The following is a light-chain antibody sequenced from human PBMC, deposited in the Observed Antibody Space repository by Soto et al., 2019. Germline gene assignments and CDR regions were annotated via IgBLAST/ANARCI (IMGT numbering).Light chain of an antibody. Sequence: EKVMTQSPAALSVSPGERATLSCRASQSVKSNLAWYQQKPGQAPRLLLYGASTRATGIPARFSGSASGTEFTLTISSLQSEDSAVCYCQQYNDWPLTFGGGTKVEIK. V-gene: IGKV3-15*01. J-gene: IGKJ4*01. CDR3: QQYNDWPLT. CDR1: QSVKSN. CDR2: GAS.